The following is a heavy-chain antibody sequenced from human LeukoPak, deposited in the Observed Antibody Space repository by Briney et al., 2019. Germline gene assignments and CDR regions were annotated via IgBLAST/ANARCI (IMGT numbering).Heavy chain of an antibody. Sequence: ASVKVSCKASGYTFTGYYMHWVRRAPGQGLELMGWINPNSGGTNYAQKFQGRVTMTRDTSISTAYMELSRLRSDDTAVYYCARGVIVVVPAAPHFDYWGQGTLVTVSS. J-gene: IGHJ4*02. V-gene: IGHV1-2*02. CDR2: INPNSGGT. D-gene: IGHD2-2*01. CDR1: GYTFTGYY. CDR3: ARGVIVVVPAAPHFDY.